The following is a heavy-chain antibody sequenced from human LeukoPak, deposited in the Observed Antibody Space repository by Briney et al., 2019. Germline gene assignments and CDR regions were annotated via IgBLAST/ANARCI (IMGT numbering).Heavy chain of an antibody. V-gene: IGHV3-23*01. CDR1: GFTFNSYA. Sequence: PGGSLRLSCEASGFTFNSYAMDWVRQAPGKGLEWVSVISGDLRTTNYAHSAKGRFTISRDNSKNTVYLQMNGLSSHNHFARQHSDLWGRGAMAAVSS. D-gene: IGHD3-3*02. CDR3: SDL. CDR2: ISGDLRTT. J-gene: IGHJ2*01.